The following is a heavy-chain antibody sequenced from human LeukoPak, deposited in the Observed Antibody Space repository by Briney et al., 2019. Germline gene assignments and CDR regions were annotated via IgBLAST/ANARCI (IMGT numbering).Heavy chain of an antibody. CDR1: GGSISGHY. V-gene: IGHV4-59*11. CDR2: ISYSGSA. D-gene: IGHD3-22*01. J-gene: IGHJ3*02. Sequence: NPSETLSLTCTVSGGSISGHYWTWIRQPPGKGLEWIGYISYSGSANYNPSLKSRATISVDTSKNQFSLKLNSVTAADTAVFYCARVDTYHYDSSGFGAFDIWGQGTVVTVSA. CDR3: ARVDTYHYDSSGFGAFDI.